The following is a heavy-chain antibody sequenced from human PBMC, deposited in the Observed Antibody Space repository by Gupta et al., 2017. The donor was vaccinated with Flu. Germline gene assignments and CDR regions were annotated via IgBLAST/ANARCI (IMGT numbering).Heavy chain of an antibody. Sequence: QVHLQASGPGLVRPSQTLSLACVVSGDSITSGNYYWSWVRQPAGKGLEWIGRISTTGSTNYNPSLKNRVTMSVETSENQFSLSLTSVTAADTAIYYCARQIEAVGSVAFEVWGQGTTVIVS. D-gene: IGHD6-13*01. CDR1: GDSITSGNYY. J-gene: IGHJ3*01. CDR2: ISTTGST. CDR3: ARQIEAVGSVAFEV. V-gene: IGHV4-61*02.